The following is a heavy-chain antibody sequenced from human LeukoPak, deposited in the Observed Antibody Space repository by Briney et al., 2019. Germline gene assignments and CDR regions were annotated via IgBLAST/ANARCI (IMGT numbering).Heavy chain of an antibody. Sequence: ASVKVSCKASGYTFTGYYMHWVRQAPGQGLEWMGWINPNSDGTNYAQKFQGRVTMTRDTSIRTAYMELSRLRSDDTAVYYCAREAGKWLRLRDYWGREPWSPSPQ. CDR2: INPNSDGT. CDR3: AREAGKWLRLRDY. D-gene: IGHD5-12*01. V-gene: IGHV1-2*02. CDR1: GYTFTGYY. J-gene: IGHJ4*02.